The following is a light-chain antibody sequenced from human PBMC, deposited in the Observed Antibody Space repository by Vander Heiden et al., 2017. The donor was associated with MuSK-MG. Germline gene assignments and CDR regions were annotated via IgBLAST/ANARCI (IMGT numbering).Light chain of an antibody. CDR3: QQYNSYSPEGT. J-gene: IGKJ2*02. Sequence: DIQMTQSPSTLSASVGDRVTITCRASQSISSWLAWYQQKPGNAPKLLIYKASSLESGVPSRFSGSGSGTEFTLTISSLQPDDFATYYCQQYNSYSPEGTFGQGTKLEIK. V-gene: IGKV1-5*03. CDR2: KAS. CDR1: QSISSW.